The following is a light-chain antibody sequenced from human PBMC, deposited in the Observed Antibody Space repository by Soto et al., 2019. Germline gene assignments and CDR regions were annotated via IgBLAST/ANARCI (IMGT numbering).Light chain of an antibody. CDR1: SSDVGGYNY. Sequence: QSALTQPASVSGSPGQSITISCTGTSSDVGGYNYVSWYQQHPGKAPKLMIYDVSNRPSGVSNRFSRSKSGNTASLTISGLQAEDEADYYCSSYTSSSNLVVFGGGTKLTVL. J-gene: IGLJ2*01. CDR3: SSYTSSSNLVV. V-gene: IGLV2-14*01. CDR2: DVS.